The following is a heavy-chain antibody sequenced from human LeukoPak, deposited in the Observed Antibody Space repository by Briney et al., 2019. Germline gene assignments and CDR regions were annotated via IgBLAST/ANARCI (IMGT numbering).Heavy chain of an antibody. CDR3: ARVLRLGRGFNS. CDR2: TYYRSHWNS. V-gene: IGHV6-1*01. Sequence: SQTPSPTCAISLDSASTNTAAWNSIRQSPSRSLESRGRTYYRSHWNSDYALSLKSRIAINADKSKNKVSLQLNSVPPEDTAVYYCARVLRLGRGFNSWGQGALVTVSS. CDR1: LDSASTNTAA. J-gene: IGHJ4*02. D-gene: IGHD3-10*01.